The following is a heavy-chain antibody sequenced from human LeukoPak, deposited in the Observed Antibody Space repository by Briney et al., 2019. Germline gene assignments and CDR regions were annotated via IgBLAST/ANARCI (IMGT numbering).Heavy chain of an antibody. CDR1: GFTFSSYA. Sequence: GGSLRLSCAASGFTFSSYAMSWVRQAPGKGLEWVSAISGSGGSTYYADSVKGRFTISRDNSKNTLYLQMSSLRAEDTAVYYCAKRGDSGSYHYYYYGMDVWGQGTTVTVSS. D-gene: IGHD1-26*01. J-gene: IGHJ6*02. V-gene: IGHV3-23*01. CDR2: ISGSGGST. CDR3: AKRGDSGSYHYYYYGMDV.